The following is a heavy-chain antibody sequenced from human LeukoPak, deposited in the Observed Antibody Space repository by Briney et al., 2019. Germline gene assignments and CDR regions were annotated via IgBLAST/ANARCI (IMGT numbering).Heavy chain of an antibody. CDR2: IYSSGGT. CDR3: ASTSYDINGYYPYFDN. Sequence: SETLSLTCTVAGGSIPSYYWSWIRQPAGKGLGWIGRIYSSGGTDYKPSLKSRVTISVDKSKSQFSLSLTSVTAADTAVYYCASTSYDINGYYPYFDNWGQGTLVTVSS. V-gene: IGHV4-4*07. D-gene: IGHD3-22*01. J-gene: IGHJ4*02. CDR1: GGSIPSYY.